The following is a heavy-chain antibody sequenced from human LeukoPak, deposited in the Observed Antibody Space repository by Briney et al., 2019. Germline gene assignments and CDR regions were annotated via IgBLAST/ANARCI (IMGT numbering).Heavy chain of an antibody. D-gene: IGHD1-26*01. J-gene: IGHJ4*02. CDR3: ARRGACDY. V-gene: IGHV3-30*03. CDR1: GFTFSSYG. Sequence: PGRSLRLSCAASGFTFSSYGMHWVRQAPGKGLEWVAVISYDGSNKYYADSVKGRFTISRDNSKNTLYLQMNSLRAEDTAVYYCARRGACDYWGQGTLVTVSS. CDR2: ISYDGSNK.